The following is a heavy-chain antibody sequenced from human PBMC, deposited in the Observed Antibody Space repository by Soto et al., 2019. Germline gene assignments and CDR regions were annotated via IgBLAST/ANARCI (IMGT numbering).Heavy chain of an antibody. CDR2: IYSGGAT. V-gene: IGHV3-66*01. Sequence: EVQLVESGGGLVQPGGSLRLSCAASGFTVSNNYMRWVRQVPGKGLEWVSLIYSGGATYYADSVKGRFTISRDNSKNTLYLQMNSLRAEDTALYYCARDGTYNWVGGQGILVTVSS. CDR1: GFTVSNNY. J-gene: IGHJ4*02. CDR3: ARDGTYNWV. D-gene: IGHD1-1*01.